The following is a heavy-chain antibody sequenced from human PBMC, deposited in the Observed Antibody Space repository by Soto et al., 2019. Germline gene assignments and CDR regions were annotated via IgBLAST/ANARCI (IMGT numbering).Heavy chain of an antibody. D-gene: IGHD4-17*01. CDR2: ISYDGSNK. CDR1: GFTFSSYA. Sequence: QVQLVESGGGVVQPGRSLGLSCAASGFTFSSYAMHWVRQAPGKGLEWVAVISYDGSNKYYADSVKGRFTISRDNSKNTLYLQMNSLRAEDTAVYYCARSGGDPTSYYYYGMDVWGQGTTVTVSS. V-gene: IGHV3-30-3*01. CDR3: ARSGGDPTSYYYYGMDV. J-gene: IGHJ6*02.